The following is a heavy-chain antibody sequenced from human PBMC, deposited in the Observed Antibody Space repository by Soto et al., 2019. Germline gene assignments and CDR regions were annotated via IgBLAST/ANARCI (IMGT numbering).Heavy chain of an antibody. J-gene: IGHJ5*02. V-gene: IGHV4-31*03. Sequence: SETLSLTCTVSGGSISSGGYYWSWIRQHPGKGLEWIGYIYYSGSTYYNPSLKSRVTISVDTSKNQFSLKLSSVTAADTAVYYCARAHITMVRGVIQFDPWGQGTLVTVSS. CDR2: IYYSGST. CDR3: ARAHITMVRGVIQFDP. D-gene: IGHD3-10*01. CDR1: GGSISSGGYY.